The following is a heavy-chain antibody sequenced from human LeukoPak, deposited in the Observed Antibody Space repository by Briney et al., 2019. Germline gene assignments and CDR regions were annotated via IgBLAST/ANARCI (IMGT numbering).Heavy chain of an antibody. CDR1: GYTFTSYG. CDR3: ARAPAPGQYCSSTSCYGSWFDP. D-gene: IGHD2-2*01. Sequence: ASVKVSCKASGYTFTSYGISWVRQAPGQGLEWMGGIIPIFGTANYAQKFQGRVTITTDESTSTAYMELSSLRSEDTAVYYCARAPAPGQYCSSTSCYGSWFDPWGQGTLVTVSS. CDR2: IIPIFGTA. V-gene: IGHV1-69*05. J-gene: IGHJ5*02.